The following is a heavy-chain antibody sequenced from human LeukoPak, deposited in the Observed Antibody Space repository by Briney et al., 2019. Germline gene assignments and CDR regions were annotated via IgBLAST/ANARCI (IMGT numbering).Heavy chain of an antibody. D-gene: IGHD6-19*01. CDR1: GGSVSSGSYY. CDR3: ARTPLEKSSGWYRPHCYFDY. CDR2: INHSGST. Sequence: PSETLSLTCTVSGGSVSSGSYYWNWIRQPPGKGLEWIAEINHSGSTNYNPSLKSRVTISVDTSKSQFSLRLSSLTAADTALYYCARTPLEKSSGWYRPHCYFDYWGQGTLVTVSS. V-gene: IGHV4-39*07. J-gene: IGHJ4*02.